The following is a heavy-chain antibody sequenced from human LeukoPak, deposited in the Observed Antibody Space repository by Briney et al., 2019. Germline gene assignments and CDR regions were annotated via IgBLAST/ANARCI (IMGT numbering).Heavy chain of an antibody. CDR2: IKQDGSEK. Sequence: GGSLRLSCATSGFTFSSYWMSWVRQAPGKGLEWVANIKQDGSEKNYLDSVKGRFTVSRDNAKNSLYLQMNSLRAEDTAVYYCARQRYHDSWGQGTLVTVSS. CDR1: GFTFSSYW. V-gene: IGHV3-7*01. CDR3: ARQRYHDS. J-gene: IGHJ4*02. D-gene: IGHD2-2*01.